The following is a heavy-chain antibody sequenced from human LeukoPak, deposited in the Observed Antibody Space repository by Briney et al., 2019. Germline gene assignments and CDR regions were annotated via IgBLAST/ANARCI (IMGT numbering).Heavy chain of an antibody. J-gene: IGHJ6*02. CDR2: ISAYNGNT. Sequence: ASVRVSCKASGYTFTSYAMHWVRQAPGQGLEWMGWISAYNGNTNYAQKLQGRVTMTTDTSTSTAYMELRSLRSDDTAVYYCARAFFGSTSSDYYYYYGMDVWGQGTTVTVSS. CDR1: GYTFTSYA. D-gene: IGHD2-2*01. CDR3: ARAFFGSTSSDYYYYYGMDV. V-gene: IGHV1-18*01.